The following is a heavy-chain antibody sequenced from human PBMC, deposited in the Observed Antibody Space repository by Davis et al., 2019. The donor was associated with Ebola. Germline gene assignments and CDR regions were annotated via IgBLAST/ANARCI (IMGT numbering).Heavy chain of an antibody. J-gene: IGHJ4*02. CDR2: IRHVGST. V-gene: IGHV4-34*01. D-gene: IGHD3-10*01. CDR3: ARLLTYYYGSGSYQSPYFFDY. Sequence: SETLSLTCAVYGGSLSDFYWSWIRQAPGKGLEWIGEIRHVGSTYYNPSLKSRVTISMDTPKNQFSLKLSSVTAADTAVYYCARLLTYYYGSGSYQSPYFFDYWGQGTLVTVSS. CDR1: GGSLSDFY.